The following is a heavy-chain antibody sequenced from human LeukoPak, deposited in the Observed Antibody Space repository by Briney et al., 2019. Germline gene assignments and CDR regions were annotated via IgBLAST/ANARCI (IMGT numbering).Heavy chain of an antibody. J-gene: IGHJ4*02. Sequence: GESLKISCKGSGYSFTSYWIGWVRQMPGKGLEWMGIIYPGDSDTRYSPSFQGQVTISADKSISTAYLQWGSLKASDTAMYYCARRYCSSTSCPDYYDTSGYHYDYWGQGTLVTDSS. CDR3: ARRYCSSTSCPDYYDTSGYHYDY. V-gene: IGHV5-51*01. CDR1: GYSFTSYW. CDR2: IYPGDSDT. D-gene: IGHD3-22*01.